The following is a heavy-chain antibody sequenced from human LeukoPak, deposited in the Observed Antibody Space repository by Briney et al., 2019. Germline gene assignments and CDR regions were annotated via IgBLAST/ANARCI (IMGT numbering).Heavy chain of an antibody. J-gene: IGHJ4*02. D-gene: IGHD2-8*01. V-gene: IGHV3-23*01. Sequence: GGSLRLSCAASGFTFSSSAMSWVRQALGKGLGWVSAISDSGGRTYYADSVKGRFTISRDNSKNTLYLQMNSLRAEDTAVYYCAKDRMVYGYWGQGTLVTVSS. CDR2: ISDSGGRT. CDR3: AKDRMVYGY. CDR1: GFTFSSSA.